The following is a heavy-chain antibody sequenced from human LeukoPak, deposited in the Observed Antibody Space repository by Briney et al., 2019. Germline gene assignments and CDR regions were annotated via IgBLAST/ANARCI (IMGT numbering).Heavy chain of an antibody. Sequence: GRSLRLSCAASGFTFSSYGMHWVRQAPGKGLEWVAVISYDGSNKYYADSVKGRFTISRDNSKNTLYLQMNSPRAEDTAVYYCAKDLEGGVDYWGQGTLVTVSS. V-gene: IGHV3-30*18. CDR2: ISYDGSNK. CDR1: GFTFSSYG. D-gene: IGHD3-16*01. J-gene: IGHJ4*02. CDR3: AKDLEGGVDY.